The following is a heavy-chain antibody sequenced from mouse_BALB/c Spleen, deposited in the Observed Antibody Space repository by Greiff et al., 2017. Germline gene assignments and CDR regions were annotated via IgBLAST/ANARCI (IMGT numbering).Heavy chain of an antibody. D-gene: IGHD2-1*01. CDR1: GFTFSSFG. J-gene: IGHJ4*01. CDR3: ARDGNYVWAMDY. CDR2: ISSGSSTI. Sequence: EVQGVESGGGLVQPGGSRKLSCAASGFTFSSFGMHWVRQAPEKGLEWVAYISSGSSTIYYADTVKGRFTISRDNPKNTLFLQMTSLRSEDTAMYYCARDGNYVWAMDYWGQGTSVTVSS. V-gene: IGHV5-17*02.